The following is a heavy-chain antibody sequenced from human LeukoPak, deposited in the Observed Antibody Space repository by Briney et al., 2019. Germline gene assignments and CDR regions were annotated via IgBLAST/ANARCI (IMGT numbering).Heavy chain of an antibody. J-gene: IGHJ4*02. CDR3: AKTHSSGWSSFDY. CDR1: GFTFSSYE. Sequence: GGSLRLSCAASGFTFSSYEMNWVRQAPGKGLEWVSYISSSGSTIYYADSVKGRFTISRDNSKNTLYLQMNSLRAEDTAVYYCAKTHSSGWSSFDYWGQGTLVTVSS. V-gene: IGHV3-48*03. CDR2: ISSSGSTI. D-gene: IGHD6-19*01.